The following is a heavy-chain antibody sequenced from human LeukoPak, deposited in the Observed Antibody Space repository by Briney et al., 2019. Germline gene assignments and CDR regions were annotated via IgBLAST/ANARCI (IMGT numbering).Heavy chain of an antibody. D-gene: IGHD3-10*01. Sequence: ASVKVSCKVSGYTLTELSMHWVRQAPGKGLEWMGGFDPEDGETIYAQKFQGRVTMTEDTSTDIAYMELSSLRSEDTAVYYCATSITMVRGRMEAFDIWGQGAMVTVSS. V-gene: IGHV1-24*01. CDR2: FDPEDGET. J-gene: IGHJ3*02. CDR1: GYTLTELS. CDR3: ATSITMVRGRMEAFDI.